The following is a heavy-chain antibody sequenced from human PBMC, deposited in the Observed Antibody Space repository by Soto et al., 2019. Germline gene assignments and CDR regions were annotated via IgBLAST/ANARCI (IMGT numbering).Heavy chain of an antibody. V-gene: IGHV4-30-2*01. CDR1: GGSISSGGYS. Sequence: QLQLQESGSGLVKPSQTLSLTCAVSGGSISSGGYSWSWIRQPPGKGLEWIGYIYHSGSTYYNPSLKPRVTISVDRSKNQSSLKLSSVTAADTAVYSCAAGGGLPRYYWGQGTLVTVSS. D-gene: IGHD5-12*01. CDR3: AAGGGLPRYY. J-gene: IGHJ4*02. CDR2: IYHSGST.